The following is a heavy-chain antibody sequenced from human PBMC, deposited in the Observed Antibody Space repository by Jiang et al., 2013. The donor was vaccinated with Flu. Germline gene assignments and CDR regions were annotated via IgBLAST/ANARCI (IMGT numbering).Heavy chain of an antibody. D-gene: IGHD3-22*01. Sequence: QTLSLTCAISGDSVSSNSAAWNWIRQSPSRGLEWLGRTYYRSKWYNDYAVSVKSRITINPDTSKNQFSLQLNSVTPEDTAVYYCAREGYYDSSGYFDYYYYGMDVWGQGTTVTVSS. V-gene: IGHV6-1*01. CDR3: AREGYYDSSGYFDYYYYGMDV. CDR2: TYYRSKWYN. CDR1: GDSVSSNSAA. J-gene: IGHJ6*02.